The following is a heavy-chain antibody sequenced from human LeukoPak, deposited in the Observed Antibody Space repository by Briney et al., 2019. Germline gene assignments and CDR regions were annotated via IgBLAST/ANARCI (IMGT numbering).Heavy chain of an antibody. V-gene: IGHV4-34*01. J-gene: IGHJ4*02. Sequence: SETLSLTRAVCGGFFSGYYWSWIRPPTGRGVEGIGEINHSGSTNYKPSLKCRVTIPVDTSKNQFSLKLSSVTAADTAVYYCARGRGYCSGGSCYGRHYFDYWGQGTLVTVSS. D-gene: IGHD2-15*01. CDR2: INHSGST. CDR1: GGFFSGYY. CDR3: ARGRGYCSGGSCYGRHYFDY.